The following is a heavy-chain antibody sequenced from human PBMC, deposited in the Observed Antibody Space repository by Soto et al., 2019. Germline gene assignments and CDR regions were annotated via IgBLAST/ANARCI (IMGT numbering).Heavy chain of an antibody. CDR1: GDTFSRYR. D-gene: IGHD3-22*01. CDR3: ARDVPHCNNSVCAFDP. V-gene: IGHV1-69*04. CDR2: IIAMHGIT. Sequence: QVQLVQSGAEVKKPGSSVRVSCRASGDTFSRYRFNWVRQAPGQGLEWMGRIIAMHGITNYAQKFRGRVTFTADKSTSTVYMELSSLTSADTAVYFCARDVPHCNNSVCAFDPWGQGTLVTVSS. J-gene: IGHJ5*02.